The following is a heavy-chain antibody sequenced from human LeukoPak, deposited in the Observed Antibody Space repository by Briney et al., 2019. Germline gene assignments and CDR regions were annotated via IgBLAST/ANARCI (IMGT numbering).Heavy chain of an antibody. V-gene: IGHV3-23*01. CDR2: IFCSGGST. D-gene: IGHD6-19*01. CDR3: AKTTTGYSSGRFPGWPVDY. Sequence: GSLRLSFAASGIPFSSYAMYWVRPAPGKGLGWVSGIFCSGGSTHYADSGKGRFTISRDNSKNTVYLQMNSLRADDTAVYYCAKTTTGYSSGRFPGWPVDYWGQGTLVTVPS. J-gene: IGHJ4*02. CDR1: GIPFSSYA.